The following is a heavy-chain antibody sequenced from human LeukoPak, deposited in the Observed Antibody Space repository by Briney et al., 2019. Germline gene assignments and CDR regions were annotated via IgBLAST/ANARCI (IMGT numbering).Heavy chain of an antibody. D-gene: IGHD2-15*01. CDR1: GGTFSSYA. V-gene: IGHV1-69*01. Sequence: SVKVSCKASGGTFSSYAISWVRQAPGQGLEWMGGIIPIFGTANYAQKFQGRVTITADESTSTAYMELSSLRSEDTAVYYCARQGEDSDAFDIWGQGTMVTVSS. CDR3: ARQGEDSDAFDI. J-gene: IGHJ3*02. CDR2: IIPIFGTA.